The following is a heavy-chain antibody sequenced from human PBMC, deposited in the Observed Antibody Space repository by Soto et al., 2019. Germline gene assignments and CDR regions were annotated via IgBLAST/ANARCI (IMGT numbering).Heavy chain of an antibody. J-gene: IGHJ6*03. CDR3: AREKDIVVVADYMDV. Sequence: PGGSLRLSCAASGFTFSSYGMHWVRQAPGKGLEWVAVIWYDGSNKYYADSVKGRFTISRDNSKNTLYLQMNSRRAEDTAVYYCAREKDIVVVADYMDVWGKGTTVTVSS. CDR1: GFTFSSYG. D-gene: IGHD2-15*01. V-gene: IGHV3-33*01. CDR2: IWYDGSNK.